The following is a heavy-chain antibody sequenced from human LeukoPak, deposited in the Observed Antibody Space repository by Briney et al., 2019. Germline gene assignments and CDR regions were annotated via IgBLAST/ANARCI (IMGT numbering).Heavy chain of an antibody. J-gene: IGHJ6*03. CDR1: GFTFSSYG. V-gene: IGHV3-23*01. D-gene: IGHD3-9*01. CDR2: ISGSGGST. CDR3: ARANPYLPHRRLRYFDWLLSADYYYYYMDV. Sequence: PGGSLRLSCAASGFTFSSYGMSWVRQAPGKGLEWVSAISGSGGSTYYADSVKGRFTISRDNSKNTLYLQMNSLRAEDTAVYYCARANPYLPHRRLRYFDWLLSADYYYYYMDVWGKGTTVTISS.